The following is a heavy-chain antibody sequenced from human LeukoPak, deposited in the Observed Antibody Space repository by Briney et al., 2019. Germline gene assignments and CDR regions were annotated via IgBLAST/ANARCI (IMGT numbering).Heavy chain of an antibody. CDR1: GGSISSYY. CDR3: ARGAYYYGSGLPFDP. J-gene: IGHJ5*02. V-gene: IGHV4-4*07. D-gene: IGHD3-10*01. CDR2: IYTSGST. Sequence: PSETLSLTCTVSGGSISSYYWSWIRQPAGKGLEWIGRIYTSGSTNYNPSLKSRVTMSVDTSKNRFSLKLSSVTAADTAVYYCARGAYYYGSGLPFDPWGQGTLVTVSS.